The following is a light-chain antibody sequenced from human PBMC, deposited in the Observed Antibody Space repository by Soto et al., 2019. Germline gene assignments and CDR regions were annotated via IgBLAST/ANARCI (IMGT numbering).Light chain of an antibody. CDR3: LQSYRTPLT. J-gene: IGKJ4*01. Sequence: IQLTQSPSSLSASVGDRVTITCRSSQSINNYLSWYQQKPGKAPNLLIFGASTLQSGVPSRFSGSGSGTDFTLTISSLQPEDFATYYCLQSYRTPLTFGGGTKVDIK. CDR2: GAS. CDR1: QSINNY. V-gene: IGKV1-39*01.